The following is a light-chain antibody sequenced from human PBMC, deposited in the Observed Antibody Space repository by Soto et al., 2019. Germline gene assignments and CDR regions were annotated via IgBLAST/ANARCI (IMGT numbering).Light chain of an antibody. CDR2: DVS. V-gene: IGLV2-14*03. CDR3: RSFTTTYSYV. CDR1: SSDVGTHNF. J-gene: IGLJ1*01. Sequence: SVLTRPASVSGSHGRSIAISCTGTSSDVGTHNFVSWYQQHPGKAPKLIIYDVSNRPSGVSDRFFGSKSGNTASLTISGLQAEDEADYDCRSFTTTYSYVFGTGTKFTV.